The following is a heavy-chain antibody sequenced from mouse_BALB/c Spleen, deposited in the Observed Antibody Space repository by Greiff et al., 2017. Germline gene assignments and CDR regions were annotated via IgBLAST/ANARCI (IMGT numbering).Heavy chain of an antibody. CDR2: IDPANGNT. D-gene: IGHD2-2*01. Sequence: EEQRVESGAELVKPGASVKLSCTASGFNITDTYMHWVKQRPEQGLEWFGRIDPANGNTKYDPKFQGKATITADTSSNTAYLQLSSLTTEDTAVYYCVYYGYNSYCFDYWGQGTTLTVSS. CDR1: GFNITDTY. CDR3: VYYGYNSYCFDY. V-gene: IGHV14-3*02. J-gene: IGHJ2*01.